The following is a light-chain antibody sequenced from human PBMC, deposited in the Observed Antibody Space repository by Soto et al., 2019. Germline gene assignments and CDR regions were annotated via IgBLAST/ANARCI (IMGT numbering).Light chain of an antibody. Sequence: QAVLTQPASVSGSPGQSITISCTGTSSDVGSYDLVSWYQHHPGKAPKLMIYEATKRPSGVSHRFSGSKSGNTASLTISGLQAEDEADYHCCSYVGTNTHVAFGGGTKLTVL. CDR3: CSYVGTNTHVA. V-gene: IGLV2-23*01. CDR2: EAT. J-gene: IGLJ2*01. CDR1: SSDVGSYDL.